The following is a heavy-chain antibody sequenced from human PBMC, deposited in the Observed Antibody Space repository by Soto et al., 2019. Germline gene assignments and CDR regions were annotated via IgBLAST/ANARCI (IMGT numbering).Heavy chain of an antibody. CDR2: IIPIFGTA. CDR1: GGTFSSYA. D-gene: IGHD5-18*01. V-gene: IGHV1-69*01. Sequence: QVQLVQSGAEVKKPGSSVKVPCKASGGTFSSYAISWVRQAPGQGLEWMGGIIPIFGTANYAQKFQGRVTITADESTSTAYMELSSLRSEDTAVYYCARDGYSYGYVSWFDPWGQGTLVTVSS. CDR3: ARDGYSYGYVSWFDP. J-gene: IGHJ5*02.